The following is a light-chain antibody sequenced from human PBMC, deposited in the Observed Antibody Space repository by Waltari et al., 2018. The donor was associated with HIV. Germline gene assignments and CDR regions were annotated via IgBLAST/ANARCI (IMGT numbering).Light chain of an antibody. Sequence: DIVMTQTPDSLIVSPGERASINCRSHQSLLYSPNNTNFLVWYQQKLGQPPKLLIYWASSRESGVPARFRGGGSGTNFTLTISSLQPEDVATYFCQQYFSTPWTFGQGTKV. CDR1: QSLLYSPNNTNF. CDR3: QQYFSTPWT. V-gene: IGKV4-1*01. J-gene: IGKJ1*01. CDR2: WAS.